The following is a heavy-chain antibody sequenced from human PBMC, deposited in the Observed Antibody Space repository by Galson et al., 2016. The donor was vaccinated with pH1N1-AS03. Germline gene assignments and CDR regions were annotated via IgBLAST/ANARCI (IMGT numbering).Heavy chain of an antibody. D-gene: IGHD3-10*01. CDR2: IFSNDEK. CDR3: ARSFESGKHLGIIEFGG. Sequence: PALVKPTQTLTLTCTVSGFSLTNARMGVSWTRQPPGKALEWLAHIFSNDEKSYSTSLKTRLTIPKDTSKSQVVLTMTNMAPADTVTYYCARSFESGKHLGIIEFGGWGQGTLVTVCS. V-gene: IGHV2-26*01. CDR1: GFSLTNARMG. J-gene: IGHJ4*02.